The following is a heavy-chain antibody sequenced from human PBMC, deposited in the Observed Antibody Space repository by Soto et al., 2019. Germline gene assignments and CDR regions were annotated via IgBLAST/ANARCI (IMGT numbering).Heavy chain of an antibody. J-gene: IGHJ4*02. D-gene: IGHD7-27*01. CDR2: ISYSSSYI. CDR3: ARVATGDQGDDY. V-gene: IGHV3-21*01. Sequence: GGSLRLSCAASGFTFSTYTMDWVRQAPGKGLEWVSSISYSSSYIYYADSVRGRFTISRDNAKKSLYLQMSSLRAEDTAVYYCARVATGDQGDDYWGQGTLVTVSS. CDR1: GFTFSTYT.